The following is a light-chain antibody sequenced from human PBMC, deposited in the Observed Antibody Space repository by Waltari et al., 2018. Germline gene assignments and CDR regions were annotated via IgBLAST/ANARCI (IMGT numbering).Light chain of an antibody. V-gene: IGLV1-40*01. Sequence: QQFPGTPPNLLICGSINRASGVPDRFSGAKSGTSASLAITGLQPEDEADYYCQSYDSSLTGFWVFGGGTKLTVV. CDR3: QSYDSSLTGFWV. CDR2: GSI. J-gene: IGLJ3*02.